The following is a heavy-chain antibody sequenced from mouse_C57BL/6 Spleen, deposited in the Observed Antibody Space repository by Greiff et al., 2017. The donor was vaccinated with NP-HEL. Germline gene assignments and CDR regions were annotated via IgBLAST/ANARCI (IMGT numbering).Heavy chain of an antibody. J-gene: IGHJ4*01. CDR2: IDPSDSYT. CDR3: ARMVTSLYAMDY. V-gene: IGHV1-69*01. Sequence: VQLQQPGAELVMPGASVKLSCKASGYTFTSYWMHWVKQRPGQGLEWIGEIDPSDSYTNYNQKFKGKSTLTVDKSSSTAYMQLSSLTSEDSAVYYCARMVTSLYAMDYWGQGTSVTVSS. CDR1: GYTFTSYW. D-gene: IGHD2-2*01.